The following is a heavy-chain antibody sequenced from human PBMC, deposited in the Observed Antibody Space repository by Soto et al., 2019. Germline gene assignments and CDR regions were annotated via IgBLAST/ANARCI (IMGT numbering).Heavy chain of an antibody. CDR3: ARGRVSCGGDCPMTGGNDY. CDR2: IWYDGSNK. CDR1: GFPFSSYG. J-gene: IGHJ4*02. V-gene: IGHV3-33*01. D-gene: IGHD2-21*02. Sequence: GGSLRLSCAASGFPFSSYGMHWVRQAPGKGLEWVAVIWYDGSNKYYADSVKGRFTISRDNSKNTLYLQMNSLRAEDTAVYYCARGRVSCGGDCPMTGGNDYWGQGTLVTVSS.